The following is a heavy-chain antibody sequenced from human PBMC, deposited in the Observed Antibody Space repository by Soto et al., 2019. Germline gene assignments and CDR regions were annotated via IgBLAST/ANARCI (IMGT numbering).Heavy chain of an antibody. V-gene: IGHV3-53*02. CDR2: TYSGGTT. CDR1: GFTVNNYN. Sequence: EVHLVESGGGLMQPGGSLRLSCAASGFTVNNYNMIWVRQAPVKGLEWVSVTYSGGTTQYADSVKGRFTVSRDNSKNTLYLQMSSLRDEDTAVYYCARKLSGAVQGWAYGMDVWGRGATVTVSS. D-gene: IGHD1-26*01. CDR3: ARKLSGAVQGWAYGMDV. J-gene: IGHJ6*02.